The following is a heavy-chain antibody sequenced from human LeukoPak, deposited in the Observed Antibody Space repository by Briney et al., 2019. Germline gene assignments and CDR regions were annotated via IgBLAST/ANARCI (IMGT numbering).Heavy chain of an antibody. J-gene: IGHJ5*02. CDR1: GGSISSYY. CDR2: IYYSGST. Sequence: PSETLSLTCTVSGGSISSYYWSWIRQPPGKGLEWIGYIYYSGSTNYNPSLKSRVTISVDTSKNQFSLKLSSVTAADTAVYYCARVNSDYYDSSGYTLAPWGQGTLVTVSS. V-gene: IGHV4-59*01. D-gene: IGHD3-22*01. CDR3: ARVNSDYYDSSGYTLAP.